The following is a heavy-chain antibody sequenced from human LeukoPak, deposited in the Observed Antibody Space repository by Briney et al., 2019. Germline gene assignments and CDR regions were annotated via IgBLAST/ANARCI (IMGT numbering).Heavy chain of an antibody. CDR1: GGSFSGYY. J-gene: IGHJ4*02. Sequence: PSETLSLTCAVYGGSFSGYYWSWIRQPPGKGLEWIGEINHSGSTYYNPSLKSRVTMSVDTSKNQFSLKLSSVTAADTAVYYCGRMNYGDYVPLDYWGQGTLVTVSS. CDR2: INHSGST. D-gene: IGHD4-17*01. CDR3: GRMNYGDYVPLDY. V-gene: IGHV4-34*01.